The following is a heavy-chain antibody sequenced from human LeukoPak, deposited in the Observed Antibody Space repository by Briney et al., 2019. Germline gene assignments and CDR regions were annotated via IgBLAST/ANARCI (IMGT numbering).Heavy chain of an antibody. Sequence: GGSLRLSWAASGFTFSSYCMHWVRQAPGKGLEWVTFIHYDGSNKYYADSVKGRFTISRDNSKNTLYLQMNSLRDDDSAAYFCARVYLERLTAGYFDHWGQGTQVTVSP. CDR3: ARVYLERLTAGYFDH. D-gene: IGHD2-8*01. CDR1: GFTFSSYC. V-gene: IGHV3-30*02. CDR2: IHYDGSNK. J-gene: IGHJ4*02.